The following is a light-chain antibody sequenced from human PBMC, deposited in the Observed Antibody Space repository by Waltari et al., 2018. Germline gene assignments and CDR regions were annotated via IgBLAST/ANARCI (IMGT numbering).Light chain of an antibody. CDR2: RND. Sequence: QSALTQPPSASGAPGQRVPISCSGSTSNIGGNYVYWYQQLQGAAPKLLIYRNDQRPSGVPDRFSGSKSGTSASLTISGLRSEDEADYFCTAWDDSLSGPVFGGGTKLAVL. V-gene: IGLV1-47*01. J-gene: IGLJ2*01. CDR3: TAWDDSLSGPV. CDR1: TSNIGGNY.